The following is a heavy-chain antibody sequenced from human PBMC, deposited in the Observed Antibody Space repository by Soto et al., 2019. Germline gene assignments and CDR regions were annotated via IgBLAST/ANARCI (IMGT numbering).Heavy chain of an antibody. V-gene: IGHV4-38-2*01. CDR3: ARTHSGSYYSVFNY. CDR2: IYRSGTT. CDR1: NFCISSGYY. Sequence: PSETLSLTCVVSNFCISSGYYGGWIRQSPGKGLEWIASIYRSGTTSYNPSLKSRVTISVDPSKNQFSLMLTAVTAADTAVYYCARTHSGSYYSVFNYWGRGSLVTVSS. D-gene: IGHD1-26*01. J-gene: IGHJ4*02.